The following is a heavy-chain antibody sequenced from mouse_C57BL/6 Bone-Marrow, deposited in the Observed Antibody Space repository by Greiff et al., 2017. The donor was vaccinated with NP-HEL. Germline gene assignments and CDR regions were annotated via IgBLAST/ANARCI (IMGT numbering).Heavy chain of an antibody. J-gene: IGHJ1*03. CDR2: INYDGSST. V-gene: IGHV5-16*01. Sequence: EVQLVESEGGLVQPGSSMKLSCTASGFTFSDYYMAWVRQVPEKGLEWVANINYDGSSTYYLDSLKSRFIISRDNAKNILYLQMSSLKSEDTATYYCARDFYYYGSSYGYFDVWGTGTTVTVSS. CDR3: ARDFYYYGSSYGYFDV. CDR1: GFTFSDYY. D-gene: IGHD1-1*01.